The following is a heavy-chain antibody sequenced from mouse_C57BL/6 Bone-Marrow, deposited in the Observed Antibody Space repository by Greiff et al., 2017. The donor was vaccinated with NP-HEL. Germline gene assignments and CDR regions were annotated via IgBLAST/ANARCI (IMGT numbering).Heavy chain of an antibody. V-gene: IGHV1-82*01. CDR2: IYPGDGDT. D-gene: IGHD2-13*01. Sequence: VQLQQSGPELVKPGASVKISCKASGYAFSNSWMNWVKQRPGKGLEWIGRIYPGDGDTNYNGKFKGKATLTADKSSRTAYMQLRSLTSEDSAVSFCAENSGVDYPAWFAYWGQGTRVTVSA. CDR1: GYAFSNSW. CDR3: AENSGVDYPAWFAY. J-gene: IGHJ3*01.